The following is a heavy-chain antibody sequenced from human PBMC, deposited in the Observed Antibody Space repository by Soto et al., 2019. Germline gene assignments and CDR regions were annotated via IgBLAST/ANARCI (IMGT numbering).Heavy chain of an antibody. CDR2: ISGSGGST. V-gene: IGHV3-23*01. J-gene: IGHJ6*02. D-gene: IGHD2-15*01. Sequence: PGGSLRLSCAGSGFTFSSYAMSWVRQAPGKGLEWVSAISGSGGSTYYADSVKGRFTISRDNSKNTLYLQMNSLRAEDTAVYYCAKDVCCSGGSCPRHNMLTFVCDHKKGLGYYGMDVWGQGTTVTVSS. CDR1: GFTFSSYA. CDR3: AKDVCCSGGSCPRHNMLTFVCDHKKGLGYYGMDV.